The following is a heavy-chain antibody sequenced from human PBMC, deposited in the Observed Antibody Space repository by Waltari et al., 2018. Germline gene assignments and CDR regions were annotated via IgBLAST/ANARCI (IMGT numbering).Heavy chain of an antibody. V-gene: IGHV1-69-2*01. CDR1: GYTFTDYY. Sequence: VQLVQSGDEVKKPGASVKISCKASGYTFTDYYMHWGQQAPGKGLEWMGRVDPEDGETIYAEKFQGRVTITADTSTDTAYMELSSLRSEDTAVYYCATDGRGYSGYDLFDYWGQGTLVTVSS. D-gene: IGHD5-12*01. CDR2: VDPEDGET. J-gene: IGHJ4*02. CDR3: ATDGRGYSGYDLFDY.